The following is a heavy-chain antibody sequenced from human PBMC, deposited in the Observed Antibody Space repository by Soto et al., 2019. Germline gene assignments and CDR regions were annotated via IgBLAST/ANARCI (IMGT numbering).Heavy chain of an antibody. CDR3: ARGGGYAGVGYYYYYGMDV. D-gene: IGHD5-12*01. J-gene: IGHJ6*02. V-gene: IGHV1-18*01. Sequence: QVQLVQSGAEVKKPGASVKVSCKASGYTFTSYGISWVRQAPGQGLEWMGWISAYNGNTNYAQKLQGRVTMTTDTSTSKAYMELRSLRSDDPAVYYCARGGGYAGVGYYYYYGMDVWGQGTTVTVSS. CDR2: ISAYNGNT. CDR1: GYTFTSYG.